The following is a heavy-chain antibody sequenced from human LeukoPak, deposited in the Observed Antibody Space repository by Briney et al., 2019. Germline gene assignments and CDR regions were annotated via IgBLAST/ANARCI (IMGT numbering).Heavy chain of an antibody. D-gene: IGHD5-18*01. CDR2: IYSGGST. CDR3: AKGYNYAYEY. V-gene: IGHV3-53*01. Sequence: GGSLRLSCAASGFTVSGSYMSWVRQAPGKGLEWVSLIYSGGSTYYAASVKGRFTISRDNSKNTLYLQMNSLRPEDTAVYYCAKGYNYAYEYWGQGTLVTVSS. J-gene: IGHJ4*02. CDR1: GFTVSGSY.